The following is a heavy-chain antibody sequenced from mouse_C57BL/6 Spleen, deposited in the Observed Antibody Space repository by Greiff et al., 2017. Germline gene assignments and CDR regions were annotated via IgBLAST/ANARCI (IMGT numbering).Heavy chain of an antibody. V-gene: IGHV1-52*01. CDR2: IDPSDSET. CDR1: GYTFTSYW. CDR3: ARDYGPDMDY. J-gene: IGHJ4*01. Sequence: QVQLQQPGAELVKPGASVKMSCKASGYTFTSYWMHWVKQRPIQGLEWIGNIDPSDSETHYNQKFKDKATLTVDKSSSTAYMQLSSLTSEDSAVYYCARDYGPDMDYWGQGTSVTVSS. D-gene: IGHD1-2*01.